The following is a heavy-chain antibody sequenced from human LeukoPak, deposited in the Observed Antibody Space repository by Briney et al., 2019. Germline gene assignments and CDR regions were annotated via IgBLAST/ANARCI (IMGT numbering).Heavy chain of an antibody. CDR2: IYYSGST. CDR3: ARVQGWFDP. J-gene: IGHJ5*02. D-gene: IGHD4-11*01. V-gene: IGHV4-59*01. Sequence: SETLSLTCTVSGGSISSYYWSWIRQPPGEGLEWIGYIYYSGSTNYNPSLKSRVTISVDTSKNQFSLKLSSVTAADTAVYYCARVQGWFDPWGQGTLVTVSS. CDR1: GGSISSYY.